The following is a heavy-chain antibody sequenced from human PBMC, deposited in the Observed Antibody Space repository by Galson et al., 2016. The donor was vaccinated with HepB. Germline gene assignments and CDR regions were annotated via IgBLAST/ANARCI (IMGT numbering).Heavy chain of an antibody. Sequence: CAISGDSVSNNIDGWNWIRQSPSRGLEWLGRTYYRFEWRPDSAPSVRSRIIIHPDTSKNQFSLHRTSVTPEDTAVYYCVKSIYLGRGFVAWGQGTLGTVSS. CDR1: GDSVSNNIDG. V-gene: IGHV6-1*01. CDR3: VKSIYLGRGFVA. J-gene: IGHJ4*02. CDR2: TYYRFEWRP. D-gene: IGHD2-2*02.